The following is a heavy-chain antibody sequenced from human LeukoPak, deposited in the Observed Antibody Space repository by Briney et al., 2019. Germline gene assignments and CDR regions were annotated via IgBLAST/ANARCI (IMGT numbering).Heavy chain of an antibody. Sequence: GGSLRLSCAASGFTFDSYAMHWVRQAPGKGLEWVSLISCDGGSTSYADSVKGRFTISRDNIKNSLYMQMNSLRTEDTGLYYCANQTSSSPGFYFDFWGQGTLVTVSS. V-gene: IGHV3-43*01. CDR1: GFTFDSYA. D-gene: IGHD6-13*01. J-gene: IGHJ4*02. CDR2: ISCDGGST. CDR3: ANQTSSSPGFYFDF.